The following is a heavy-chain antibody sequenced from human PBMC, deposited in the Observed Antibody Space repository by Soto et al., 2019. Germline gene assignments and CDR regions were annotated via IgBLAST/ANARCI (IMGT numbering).Heavy chain of an antibody. J-gene: IGHJ6*02. CDR1: GGTFSSYA. D-gene: IGHD2-2*01. CDR2: IIPIFGTA. Sequence: VASVKVSCKASGGTFSSYAISWVRQAPGQGLEWMGGIIPIFGTANYAQKFQGRVTITADESTSTAYMELSSLRSEDTAVYYCARNRAQLPVRYYYGMDVWGQGTTVTVSS. CDR3: ARNRAQLPVRYYYGMDV. V-gene: IGHV1-69*13.